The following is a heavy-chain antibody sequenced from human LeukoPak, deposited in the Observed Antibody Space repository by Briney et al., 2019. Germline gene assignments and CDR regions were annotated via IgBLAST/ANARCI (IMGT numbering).Heavy chain of an antibody. CDR3: ARRLKLSSSWAYFDY. D-gene: IGHD6-13*01. CDR2: VFSSGST. Sequence: SETLSLTCTVSGGSISGYYWGWIRQPPGKGLEWIGYVFSSGSTNYNASLRSRLTISVDTSKNQFSLKLTSVTAADTAVYYCARRLKLSSSWAYFDYWGQGTPVTVSS. J-gene: IGHJ4*02. V-gene: IGHV4-59*08. CDR1: GGSISGYY.